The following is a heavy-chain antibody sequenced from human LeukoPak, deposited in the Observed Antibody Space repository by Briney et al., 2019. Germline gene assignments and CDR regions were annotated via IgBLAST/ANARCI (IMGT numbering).Heavy chain of an antibody. CDR1: GFLYSNYT. D-gene: IGHD6-13*01. V-gene: IGHV3-30-3*01. CDR2: ISYDGSKK. J-gene: IGHJ4*02. Sequence: PGGSLSLSCAASGFLYSNYTMLWVRQAPGKGLVWVAVISYDGSKKYYVASVKSRFTNYRDNSMNTLYLQMYSLRAEDTAVYYCARPRGSRWSIPFDNWGQGTLVTVSS. CDR3: ARPRGSRWSIPFDN.